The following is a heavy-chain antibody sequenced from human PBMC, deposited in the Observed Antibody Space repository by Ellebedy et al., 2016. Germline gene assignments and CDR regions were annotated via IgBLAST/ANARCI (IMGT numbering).Heavy chain of an antibody. J-gene: IGHJ4*02. CDR2: IYYSGST. CDR1: GGSISSYY. Sequence: SETLSLXXTVSGGSISSYYWSWIRQPAGKGLEWIGSIYYSGSTYYNPSLKSRVTISVDTSKNQFSLKLSSVTAADTAVYYCAIRLRWSHFDYWGQGTLVTVSS. D-gene: IGHD4-23*01. CDR3: AIRLRWSHFDY. V-gene: IGHV4-59*04.